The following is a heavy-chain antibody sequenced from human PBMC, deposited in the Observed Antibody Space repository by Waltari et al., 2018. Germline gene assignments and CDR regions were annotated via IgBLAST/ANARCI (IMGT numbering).Heavy chain of an antibody. CDR3: ARLPTKYYDSLGWGFFDQ. J-gene: IGHJ4*02. D-gene: IGHD3-22*01. CDR1: GDFPSDDH. Sequence: HVQLQESGPGLVQPSVTLSLTCTVSGDFPSDDHCTWILQAPGKGLEWIAYLRNNGSTKRNPSLESRVTISADTSKKQFTLRLTSVTAADTAVYYCARLPTKYYDSLGWGFFDQWGQGILVTVSS. V-gene: IGHV4-59*08. CDR2: LRNNGST.